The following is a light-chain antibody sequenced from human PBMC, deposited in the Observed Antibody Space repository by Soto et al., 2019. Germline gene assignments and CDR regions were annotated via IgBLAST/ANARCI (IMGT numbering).Light chain of an antibody. J-gene: IGLJ2*01. V-gene: IGLV1-47*02. Sequence: QSVLTQSPSASGTPGQRVTISCSGSSSKIGSNYVYWYRQLPGTAPKLLIYSDTQRPSGVPDRFSGSKSGTSASLAISGLRSEDEADYYCSAWDGSLSGRVFGGGTKLTVL. CDR3: SAWDGSLSGRV. CDR1: SSKIGSNY. CDR2: SDT.